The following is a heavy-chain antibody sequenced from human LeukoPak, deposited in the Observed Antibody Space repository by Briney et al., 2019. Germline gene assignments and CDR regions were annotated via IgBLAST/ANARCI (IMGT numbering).Heavy chain of an antibody. CDR1: SGSISSTTW. J-gene: IGHJ4*02. CDR3: ALGYHDVWEL. D-gene: IGHD6-25*01. Sequence: SSGTLSLTCAVSSGSISSTTWWSWVRQPPGKGLEWIGEVNHSGNTYYNPSLTSRVTISVDMSDNQFSLKMTSMTAADTAVYFCALGYHDVWELWGQGSLVTVPS. V-gene: IGHV4-4*02. CDR2: VNHSGNT.